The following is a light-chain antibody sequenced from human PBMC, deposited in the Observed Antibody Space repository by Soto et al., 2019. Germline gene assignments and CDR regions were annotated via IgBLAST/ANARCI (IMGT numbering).Light chain of an antibody. CDR2: KXS. J-gene: IGKJ1*01. CDR1: HSIIMW. V-gene: IGKV1-5*03. Sequence: IQMNKTPSTLSATEGDRVTIHXGASHSIIMWLSWYQQKPGXAPNXXXDKXSSLESGCPSRLSGSGSGTAFTLTISSLQPDDFATYYSQQYKFNPWTFGQGTKVDIK. CDR3: QQYKFNPWT.